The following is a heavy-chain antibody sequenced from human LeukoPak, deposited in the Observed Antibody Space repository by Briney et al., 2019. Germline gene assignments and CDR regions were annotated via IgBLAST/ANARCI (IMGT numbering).Heavy chain of an antibody. J-gene: IGHJ5*02. CDR1: GYSFTGYH. CDR2: INPNSGGT. V-gene: IGHV1-2*02. Sequence: ASVKVSCKASGYSFTGYHMHWVRQAPGQGLEWMGWINPNSGGTNYAQKFQGRVTMTRDTSISTAYMELSRLRSDDTAVYYCARDLGDIVVVPAAIWFDPWGQGTLVTVSS. CDR3: ARDLGDIVVVPAAIWFDP. D-gene: IGHD2-2*01.